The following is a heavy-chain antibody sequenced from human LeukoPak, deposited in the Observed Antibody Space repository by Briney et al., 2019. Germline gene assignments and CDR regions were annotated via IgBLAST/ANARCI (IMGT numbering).Heavy chain of an antibody. D-gene: IGHD3-3*01. CDR3: ARLEGITIFGVVPHYYYGMDV. CDR2: IIPILGIA. J-gene: IGHJ6*02. Sequence: SVKVSCKASGGTFSSYTISWVRQAPGQGLEWMGRIIPILGIANYAQKFQGRVTITADKSTSTAYMELSSLRSEDTAVYYCARLEGITIFGVVPHYYYGMDVWGQGTTVTVSS. V-gene: IGHV1-69*02. CDR1: GGTFSSYT.